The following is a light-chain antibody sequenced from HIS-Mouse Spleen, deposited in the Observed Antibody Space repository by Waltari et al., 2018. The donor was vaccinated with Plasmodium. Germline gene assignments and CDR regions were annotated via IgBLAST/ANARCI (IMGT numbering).Light chain of an antibody. CDR3: QSVDSSGTYWV. CDR1: ALPKQY. V-gene: IGLV3-25*03. J-gene: IGLJ3*02. CDR2: KDS. Sequence: SYELTQPPSVSVSPGQTARITCSGDALPKQYAYWYQKKPGQAPVLVIYKDSERPSGIPERFSGSSSGTTVTLTISGVQAEDEADYYCQSVDSSGTYWVFGGGTKLTVL.